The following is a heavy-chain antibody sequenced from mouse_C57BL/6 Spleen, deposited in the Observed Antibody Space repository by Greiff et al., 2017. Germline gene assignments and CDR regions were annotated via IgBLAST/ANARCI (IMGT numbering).Heavy chain of an antibody. CDR2: ISSGSSTI. J-gene: IGHJ2*01. CDR3: ACYNYGSSYYFDY. D-gene: IGHD1-1*01. CDR1: GFTFSDYG. V-gene: IGHV5-17*01. Sequence: EVKLVESGGGLVKPGGSLKLSCAASGFTFSDYGMHWVRQAPEKGLEWVAYISSGSSTIYYEDTVKGLFTISRDNAENTLFLQMTSLRSADTALYYYACYNYGSSYYFDYWGQGTTLTVSS.